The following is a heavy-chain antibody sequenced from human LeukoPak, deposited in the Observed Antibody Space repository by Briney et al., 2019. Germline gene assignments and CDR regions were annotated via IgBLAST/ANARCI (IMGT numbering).Heavy chain of an antibody. D-gene: IGHD3-10*01. CDR2: FDPEDGET. J-gene: IGHJ5*02. Sequence: ASVNVSCKVSGYTLTELSMHWVRQAPGKGLEWMGGFDPEDGETIYAQKFQGRVTMTEDTSTDTAYMELSSLRSEDTAVYYCATGVYYGSGSYDSRSNWFDPWGQGTLVTVSS. CDR3: ATGVYYGSGSYDSRSNWFDP. V-gene: IGHV1-24*01. CDR1: GYTLTELS.